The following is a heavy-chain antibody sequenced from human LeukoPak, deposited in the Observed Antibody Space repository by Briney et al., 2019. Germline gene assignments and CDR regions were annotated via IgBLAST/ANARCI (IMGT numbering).Heavy chain of an antibody. V-gene: IGHV1-69*06. Sequence: SVKVSCKASGGTFSSYAISWVRQAPGQGLEWMGGIIPIFGTTNYAQKFQDRATITADKSTSTAYMELSSLRSEDTAVYYCARVCGGDCYRSFDIWGQGTMVTVSS. CDR1: GGTFSSYA. CDR3: ARVCGGDCYRSFDI. J-gene: IGHJ3*02. D-gene: IGHD2-21*02. CDR2: IIPIFGTT.